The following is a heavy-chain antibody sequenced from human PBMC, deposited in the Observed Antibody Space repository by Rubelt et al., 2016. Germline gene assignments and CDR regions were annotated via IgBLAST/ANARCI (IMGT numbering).Heavy chain of an antibody. CDR2: IYYSGST. V-gene: IGHV4-39*01. D-gene: IGHD6-19*01. Sequence: QLQLQESGPGLVKPSETLSLTCTVSGGSISSSSYYWGWIRQPPGKGLEWIGSIYYSGSTYYNPAHRWRGHIAVDTSKNRFHRKLGSGNAADTAGYDCAGPGIAVAGDDYWGQGTLVTVSS. CDR3: AGPGIAVAGDDY. J-gene: IGHJ4*02. CDR1: GGSISSSSYY.